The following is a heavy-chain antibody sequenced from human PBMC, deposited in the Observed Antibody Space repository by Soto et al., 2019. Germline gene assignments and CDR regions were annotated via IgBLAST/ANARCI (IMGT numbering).Heavy chain of an antibody. J-gene: IGHJ3*01. CDR2: SYYSGRT. CDR1: RGSISSTICY. Sequence: SVTRSRPCSVSRGSISSTICYWLWVRQPPVKGLEWIGSSYYSGRTCYNPSLKSRGTISVDTSKNQFSLKLSSVTAAETAVYSCATRHDHVRGSSRYSGAPGAFDLWRQWTMFTVS. CDR3: ATRHDHVRGSSRYSGAPGAFDL. V-gene: IGHV4-39*01. D-gene: IGHD3-16*02.